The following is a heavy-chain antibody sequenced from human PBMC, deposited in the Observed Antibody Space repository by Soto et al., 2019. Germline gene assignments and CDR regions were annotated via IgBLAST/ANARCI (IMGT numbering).Heavy chain of an antibody. Sequence: QVQLQELGPGLVKPSQTLSLSCSVSGVSITTSGHYWNWVRQRPGRGLEWIGYIDSSGTTYYNPSLKTRLAMSVEPSTSQISLNLSSVTAADTALYFCALGMFMDVWGRGTTVTVSS. J-gene: IGHJ6*03. V-gene: IGHV4-31*03. CDR2: IDSSGTT. CDR1: GVSITTSGHY. D-gene: IGHD3-16*01. CDR3: ALGMFMDV.